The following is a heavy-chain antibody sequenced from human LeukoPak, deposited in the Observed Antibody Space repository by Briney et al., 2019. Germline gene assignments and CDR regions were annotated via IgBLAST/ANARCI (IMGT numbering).Heavy chain of an antibody. V-gene: IGHV3-33*06. CDR3: TKTDYYDKSGYSFDS. Sequence: GGSLRLSCAASGFTFSSYAMHWVRQAPGKGLEWVAVIWYDGSNKYYADSVKGRFTISRDNSKSTLSLEMNSLGVEDTAVYYCTKTDYYDKSGYSFDSWGQGALVIVSS. CDR2: IWYDGSNK. J-gene: IGHJ4*02. D-gene: IGHD3-22*01. CDR1: GFTFSSYA.